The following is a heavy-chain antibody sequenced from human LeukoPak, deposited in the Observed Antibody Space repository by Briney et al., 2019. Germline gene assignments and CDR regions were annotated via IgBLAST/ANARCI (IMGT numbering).Heavy chain of an antibody. V-gene: IGHV4-4*02. CDR1: GGSISSSNW. CDR2: IYHSGST. J-gene: IGHJ5*02. Sequence: PSGTLSLTCAVSGGSISSSNWWSWVRQPPGKGLEWIGEIYHSGSTNYSPSLKSRVTISVDKSKNQFSLKLSSVTAADTAVYYCARYYGDYGYWFDPWGQGTLVTVSS. CDR3: ARYYGDYGYWFDP. D-gene: IGHD4-17*01.